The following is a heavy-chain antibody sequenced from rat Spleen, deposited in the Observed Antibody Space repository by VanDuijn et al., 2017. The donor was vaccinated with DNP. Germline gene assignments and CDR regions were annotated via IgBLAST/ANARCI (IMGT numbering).Heavy chain of an antibody. J-gene: IGHJ2*01. V-gene: IGHV5-25*01. CDR3: ARPYYGYDQLADYFHY. CDR1: GFTFSNYD. CDR2: ISPSGGGT. Sequence: EVQLVESGGGLVQPGRSVKLSCAASGFTFSNYDMAWVRQAPTKGLEWVASISPSGGGTYYRDSVKGRFTVSRDNAKSSLYLQMDSLRSEDTATYYCARPYYGYDQLADYFHYWGQGVMVTVSS. D-gene: IGHD1-7*01.